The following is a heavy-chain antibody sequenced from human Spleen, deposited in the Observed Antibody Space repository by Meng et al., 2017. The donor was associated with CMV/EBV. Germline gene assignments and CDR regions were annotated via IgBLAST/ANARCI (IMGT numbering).Heavy chain of an antibody. V-gene: IGHV4-4*02. CDR1: GTSISTSNW. Sequence: DSGTSISTSNWWSWVRQPPGKGLEWIGEVYHSGYTNYNPSLKSRVTMSVDRSKNQFSLKLSSVTAADTAIYYCARVTEYGGNCFDSWGQGTLVTVSS. CDR3: ARVTEYGGNCFDS. J-gene: IGHJ4*02. D-gene: IGHD4/OR15-4a*01. CDR2: VYHSGYT.